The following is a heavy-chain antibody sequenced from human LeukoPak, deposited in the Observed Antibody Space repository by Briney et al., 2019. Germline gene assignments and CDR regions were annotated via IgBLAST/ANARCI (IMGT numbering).Heavy chain of an antibody. V-gene: IGHV3-30*03. CDR2: ISYDGSNK. Sequence: GGSLRLSCAASGFTFSSYGMHWVRQAPGKGLEWVAVISYDGSNKYYADSVKGRFTISRDNSKNTLYLQMNSLRAEDTAVYYCARDCAIATAGSDYWGQGTLVTVAS. J-gene: IGHJ4*02. D-gene: IGHD6-13*01. CDR3: ARDCAIATAGSDY. CDR1: GFTFSSYG.